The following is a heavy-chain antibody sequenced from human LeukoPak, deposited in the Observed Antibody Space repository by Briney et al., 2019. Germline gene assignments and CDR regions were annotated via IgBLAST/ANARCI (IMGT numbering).Heavy chain of an antibody. Sequence: GGSLRLPCTASGFTHNSRYMSCLRRAPGKGLECFSVIYGDTRTYYADWVTGRFTISSDNSKHTLYLQTNSMRAEDTAVYYCARTYTSGVSWFDPWGQGTLVTASS. J-gene: IGHJ5*02. D-gene: IGHD6-19*01. CDR1: GFTHNSRY. CDR3: ARTYTSGVSWFDP. V-gene: IGHV3-53*01. CDR2: IYGDTRT.